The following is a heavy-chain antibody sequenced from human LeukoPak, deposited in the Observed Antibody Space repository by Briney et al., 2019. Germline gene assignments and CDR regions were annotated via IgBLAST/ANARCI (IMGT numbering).Heavy chain of an antibody. CDR2: IYCSGST. CDR3: ARHLRGATTGIDY. CDR1: GGSISSSSYY. V-gene: IGHV4-39*01. D-gene: IGHD1-26*01. J-gene: IGHJ4*02. Sequence: PSETLSLTCTVSGGSISSSSYYWGWIRQPPGKGLEWIGSIYCSGSTYYNPSLKSRVAISVDTSKNQFSLKLRSVTAADTAVYYCARHLRGATTGIDYWDQGTLVTVSS.